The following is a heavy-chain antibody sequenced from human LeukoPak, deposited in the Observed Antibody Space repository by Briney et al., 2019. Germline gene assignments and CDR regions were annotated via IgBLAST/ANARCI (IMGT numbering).Heavy chain of an antibody. CDR2: IYTSGST. Sequence: PSETLSLTCTVSGGSVSSGNYYWSWIRQPAGKGLEWIGRIYTSGSTNYNPSLKSRVAISIDASKNQFSLRLSSVTAADTAVYYCTRGGELMNYWGKVTLVTVSS. D-gene: IGHD1-7*01. CDR1: GGSVSSGNYY. J-gene: IGHJ4*02. CDR3: TRGGELMNY. V-gene: IGHV4-61*02.